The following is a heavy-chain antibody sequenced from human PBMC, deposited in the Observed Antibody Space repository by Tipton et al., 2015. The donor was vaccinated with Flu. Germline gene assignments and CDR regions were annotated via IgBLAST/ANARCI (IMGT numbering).Heavy chain of an antibody. CDR2: VSRTGST. CDR1: GASMTTYF. V-gene: IGHV4-4*08. CDR3: ARRDYSNYVSDPKSWFDS. D-gene: IGHD4-11*01. Sequence: TLSLTCSVSGASMTTYFWSWIRKPPGKGLEWIGTVSRTGSTIYNPSLMSRVTISIDTSKNQFSLKMKSVTATDMAVYYCARRDYSNYVSDPKSWFDSWGQGTLVAVSS. J-gene: IGHJ5*01.